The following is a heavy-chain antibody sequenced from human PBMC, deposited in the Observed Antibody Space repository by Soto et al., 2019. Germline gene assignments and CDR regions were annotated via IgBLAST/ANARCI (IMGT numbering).Heavy chain of an antibody. D-gene: IGHD3-10*01. Sequence: EVHLVESGGGLVQPGGSLRLACAASGFTVRNNYMSWVRQAPGKGLEWVSVVYDDGSTYYAGSVKGRFTISRDNSKNTVSLQMNSLRAEDTAVYYCARRHYGSLPGYFDYWGQGTLVTVSS. CDR3: ARRHYGSLPGYFDY. CDR2: VYDDGST. V-gene: IGHV3-66*01. CDR1: GFTVRNNY. J-gene: IGHJ4*02.